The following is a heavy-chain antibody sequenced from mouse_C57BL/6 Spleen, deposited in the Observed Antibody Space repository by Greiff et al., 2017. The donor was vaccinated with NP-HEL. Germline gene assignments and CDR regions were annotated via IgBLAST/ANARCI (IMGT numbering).Heavy chain of an antibody. V-gene: IGHV14-2*01. D-gene: IGHD1-1*01. CDR2: IDPEDGET. CDR1: GFNIKDYY. J-gene: IGHJ2*01. Sequence: EVQLQQSGAELVKPGASVKLSCTASGFNIKDYYMHWVKQRTEQGLAWIGRIDPEDGETKYAPKLQGKATITEDTSSTTAYLQLRILNSEDTAVYYCARGDYYGSSRLVDYWGQGNTLTVSS. CDR3: ARGDYYGSSRLVDY.